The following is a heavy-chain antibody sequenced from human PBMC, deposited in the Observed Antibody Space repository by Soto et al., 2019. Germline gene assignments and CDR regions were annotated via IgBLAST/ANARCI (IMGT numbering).Heavy chain of an antibody. CDR1: GFTFDYYW. V-gene: IGHV3-74*01. CDR3: ARGDRGGFDL. CDR2: VHSGGTTT. J-gene: IGHJ3*01. Sequence: EVQLVESGGGLVQPGESLRLSCAASGFTFDYYWMHWVRQAPGKGLVLVSRVHSGGTTTTYADSVKGRFTISRDNARNTVSLQMSSLRAEDTAIYYCARGDRGGFDLWGHGTMVTVSS. D-gene: IGHD3-10*01.